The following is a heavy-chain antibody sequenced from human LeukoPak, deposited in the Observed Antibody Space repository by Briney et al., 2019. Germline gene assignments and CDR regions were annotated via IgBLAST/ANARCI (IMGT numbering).Heavy chain of an antibody. J-gene: IGHJ5*02. CDR3: ARRLCSSLTCNIGPSGNWLDP. V-gene: IGHV4-59*08. D-gene: IGHD2-2*02. CDR1: GGSMSNYW. Sequence: SETLSLTCTVSGGSMSNYWWNWIRQPPGKGLEWIGYIYYDGSTYYSPALNSRVTISIDASKNHFSLKLNSVTAADTAVYYCARRLCSSLTCNIGPSGNWLDPWGQGTLVTVSS. CDR2: IYYDGST.